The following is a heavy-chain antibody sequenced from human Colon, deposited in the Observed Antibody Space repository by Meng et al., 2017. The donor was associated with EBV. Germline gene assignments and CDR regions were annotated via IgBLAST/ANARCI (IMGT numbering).Heavy chain of an antibody. D-gene: IGHD6-19*01. CDR1: GGSVSMGGYY. J-gene: IGHJ4*02. CDR2: IYYSGST. Sequence: QVQLQGSGPGLVKPSQTLSLTSPVSGGSVSMGGYYWTWIRQHPGKGLEWFGHIYYSGSTFYNPSLKRRVTISIDTSKNQFSLNLRSVTAADTAVYYCARVSSGWDYFDYWGQGTLVTVSS. CDR3: ARVSSGWDYFDY. V-gene: IGHV4-31*02.